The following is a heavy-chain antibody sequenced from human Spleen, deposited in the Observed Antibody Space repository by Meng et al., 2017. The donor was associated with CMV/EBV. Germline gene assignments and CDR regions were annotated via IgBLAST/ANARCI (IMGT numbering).Heavy chain of an antibody. V-gene: IGHV1-2*02. D-gene: IGHD6-19*01. J-gene: IGHJ4*02. CDR1: GYTFSTYG. Sequence: ASVKVSCKASGYTFSTYGITWMRQAPGQGLEWMGWINPNSGGTNYAQKFQGRVTMTRDTSISTAYMELSRLRSDDTAVYYCARVEAVAGMRFDYWAQGTTVTVSS. CDR3: ARVEAVAGMRFDY. CDR2: INPNSGGT.